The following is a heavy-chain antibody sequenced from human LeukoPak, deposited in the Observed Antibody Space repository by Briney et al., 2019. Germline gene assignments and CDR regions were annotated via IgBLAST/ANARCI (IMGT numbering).Heavy chain of an antibody. V-gene: IGHV3-69-1*01. CDR1: GFTFSTYT. CDR2: ISSSALI. Sequence: GGSLRLSCAASGFTFSTYTMNWVRQAPGKGLEWVSSISSSALIKYADSLEGRFTISRDNAKNSLYLQMSSLRAEDTAVYYCAREINVDYWGQGTLVTVSS. CDR3: AREINVDY. J-gene: IGHJ4*02.